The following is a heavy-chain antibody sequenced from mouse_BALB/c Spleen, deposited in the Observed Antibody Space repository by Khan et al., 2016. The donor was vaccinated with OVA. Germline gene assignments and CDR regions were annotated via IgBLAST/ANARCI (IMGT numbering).Heavy chain of an antibody. CDR3: AMGRTY. Sequence: EVQLQESGPGLVKPSQSLSLTCTVTGYSITSDCAWNWIRQFPGNKLEWMGYISYSGRTSYNPSLKSRISVTRDTSKNQFFLQLNSVTTEDTATYYCAMGRTYWGQGTLVTVSA. CDR2: ISYSGRT. D-gene: IGHD4-1*01. CDR1: GYSITSDCA. J-gene: IGHJ3*01. V-gene: IGHV3-2*02.